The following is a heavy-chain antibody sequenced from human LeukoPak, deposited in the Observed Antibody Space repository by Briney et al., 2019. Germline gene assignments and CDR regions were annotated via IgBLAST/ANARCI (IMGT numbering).Heavy chain of an antibody. CDR1: GGSFSGYY. J-gene: IGHJ6*03. CDR2: INHSGST. D-gene: IGHD5-18*01. Sequence: PSETLSLTCAVYGGSFSGYYWSWIRQPPGKGLEWIGEINHSGSTNYNPSLKSRVTISVDTSKNQFSLKLSSVTAADTAVYYCARQKGGYSYGYQYYYYYYYMDVWGKGTTVTISS. CDR3: ARQKGGYSYGYQYYYYYYYMDV. V-gene: IGHV4-34*01.